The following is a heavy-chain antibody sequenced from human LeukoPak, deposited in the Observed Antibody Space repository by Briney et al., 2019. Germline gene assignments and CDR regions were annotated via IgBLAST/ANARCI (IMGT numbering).Heavy chain of an antibody. CDR1: GFSLSTSGMC. CDR3: ARTTMVRGVISPLMDV. V-gene: IGHV2-70*11. D-gene: IGHD3-10*01. J-gene: IGHJ6*04. Sequence: SGPALVKPTQTLTLTCAFSGFSLSTSGMCVSWIRQPPGKALEWLARIGWDDDKYYSTSLKTRLTISKDTSKNQVVLTMTNMDPVDTATYYCARTTMVRGVISPLMDVWGKGTTVTVSS. CDR2: IGWDDDK.